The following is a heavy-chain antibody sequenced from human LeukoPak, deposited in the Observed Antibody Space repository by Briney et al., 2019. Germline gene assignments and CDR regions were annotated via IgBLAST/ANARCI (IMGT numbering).Heavy chain of an antibody. J-gene: IGHJ4*02. D-gene: IGHD5-18*01. V-gene: IGHV3-53*04. CDR1: GFTVSTNC. CDR2: IYSGGTT. Sequence: GGSLRLSCAASGFTVSTNCKTWVRQAPGKGLEWVSTIYSGGTTYYADSVMGRFTISRHNSRNTLYLQMNSLRAEDTAVYYCARVDTVMAYYFDLWGQGTLVTVSS. CDR3: ARVDTVMAYYFDL.